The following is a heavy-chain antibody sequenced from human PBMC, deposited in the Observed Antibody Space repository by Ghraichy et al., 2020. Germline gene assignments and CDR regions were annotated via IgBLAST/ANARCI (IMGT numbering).Heavy chain of an antibody. CDR2: INHSGST. V-gene: IGHV4-34*01. J-gene: IGHJ5*02. D-gene: IGHD3-10*01. CDR3: ARSAYYYGSGSYYNP. Sequence: SETLSLTCAVYGGSFSGYYWSWIRQPPGKGLEWIGEINHSGSTNYNPSLKSRVTISVDTSKNQFSLKLSSVTAADTAVYYCARSAYYYGSGSYYNPWGQGTLVTVSS. CDR1: GGSFSGYY.